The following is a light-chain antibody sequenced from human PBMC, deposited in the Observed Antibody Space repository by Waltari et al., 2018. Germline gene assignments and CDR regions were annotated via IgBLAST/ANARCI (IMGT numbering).Light chain of an antibody. V-gene: IGKV3-20*01. Sequence: CRASQSVSRTLAWYQQKTGQAPRLLIYGASTRATGIPERFSGGGSGTDFSLTIIRLEPEDFAVYYCQHYVRLPATFGQGTKVEIK. CDR2: GAS. J-gene: IGKJ1*01. CDR1: QSVSRT. CDR3: QHYVRLPAT.